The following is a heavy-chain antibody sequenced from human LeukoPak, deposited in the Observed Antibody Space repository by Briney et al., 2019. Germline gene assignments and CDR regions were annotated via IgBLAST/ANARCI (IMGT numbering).Heavy chain of an antibody. Sequence: SETLSLTCTGSGVSISSYYWSWIRQPPGKGLEWIGYIYYSGSTNYNPSLKSRVTISIDTSKNQFSLKLSPVTAADTAVYYCARGTGSWVDYWGQGTLVTVSS. CDR2: IYYSGST. CDR1: GVSISSYY. J-gene: IGHJ4*02. D-gene: IGHD1-26*01. CDR3: ARGTGSWVDY. V-gene: IGHV4-59*01.